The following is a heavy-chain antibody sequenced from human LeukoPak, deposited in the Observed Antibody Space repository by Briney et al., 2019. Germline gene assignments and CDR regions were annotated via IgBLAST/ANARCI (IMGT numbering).Heavy chain of an antibody. Sequence: GGSLRLSCAASGFTFSNSWMTWARQAPGKGLGWVANINQDGGETYYVDSVKGRFTISRDNAKNTLYLQMNSLRAEDTAMYYCAKDDYSKGYWGQGTLVTVSS. CDR1: GFTFSNSW. CDR2: INQDGGET. D-gene: IGHD4-11*01. CDR3: AKDDYSKGY. V-gene: IGHV3-7*04. J-gene: IGHJ4*02.